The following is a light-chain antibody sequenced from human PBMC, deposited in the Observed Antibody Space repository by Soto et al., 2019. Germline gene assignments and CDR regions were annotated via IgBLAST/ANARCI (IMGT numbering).Light chain of an antibody. J-gene: IGKJ5*01. CDR3: QQYGSSPPVT. CDR2: GAS. Sequence: EIVLTQSPGTLSLSPGERATLSCRASQSVSSSYLAWYQQKPGQAPRLLIYGASGRATGIPDRFSGSGSGTDFTITVSRLEPEDFGVYYCQQYGSSPPVTFGQGTRLEIK. CDR1: QSVSSSY. V-gene: IGKV3-20*01.